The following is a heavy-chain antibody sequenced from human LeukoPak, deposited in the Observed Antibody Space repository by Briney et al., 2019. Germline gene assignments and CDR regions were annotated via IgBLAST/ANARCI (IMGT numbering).Heavy chain of an antibody. J-gene: IGHJ3*02. CDR3: ARVSGRNIVGATTLAFDI. V-gene: IGHV4-39*07. Sequence: SETLSLTCTVSGGSISSSSYYWGWIRQPPGKGLEWIGSIYYSGSTYYNPSLKSRVTISVDTSKNQFSLKLSSVTAADTAVYYCARVSGRNIVGATTLAFDIWGQGTMVTVSS. CDR2: IYYSGST. CDR1: GGSISSSSYY. D-gene: IGHD1-26*01.